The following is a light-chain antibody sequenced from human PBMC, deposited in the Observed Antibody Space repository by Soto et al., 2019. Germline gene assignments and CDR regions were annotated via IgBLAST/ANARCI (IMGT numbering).Light chain of an antibody. V-gene: IGLV2-14*01. J-gene: IGLJ1*01. CDR2: ASS. Sequence: QSVLTQPASVSGSPGQSITISCTGTSSDVGSYNYVSWYQHHPGKAPRLMIYASSNRSSGVSHRFSGSRSGNTASLTISGLQAEDEADYYCSSYTSGSTLYVFGTGTKVTVL. CDR1: SSDVGSYNY. CDR3: SSYTSGSTLYV.